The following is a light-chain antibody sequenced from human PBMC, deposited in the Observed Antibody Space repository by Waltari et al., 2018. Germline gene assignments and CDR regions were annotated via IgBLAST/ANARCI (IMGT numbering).Light chain of an antibody. V-gene: IGLV2-8*01. CDR1: RSDVGGYKF. Sequence: QSALTQPPSASGSPGQSVPISCTGTRSDVGGYKFVPWYQQHPGRAPKLMIYEVNQRPSGVPDRFSGSKSGNTASLTVSGLQAEDEADYYCSSYAGSNNLVFGTGTKVTVL. CDR2: EVN. J-gene: IGLJ1*01. CDR3: SSYAGSNNLV.